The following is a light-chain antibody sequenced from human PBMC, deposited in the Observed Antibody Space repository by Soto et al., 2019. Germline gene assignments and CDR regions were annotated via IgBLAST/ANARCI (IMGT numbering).Light chain of an antibody. J-gene: IGKJ1*01. Sequence: EIVLTQSPATLSLSPGERATLSCSASQSISSSLAWYQQKPGQAPRLLIYDASTKATGFPARFSGSGSGTDVTRTIGSLETEDFAVYYCQQRSEWPRTVRQGTKVEIK. CDR1: QSISSS. CDR3: QQRSEWPRT. CDR2: DAS. V-gene: IGKV3-11*01.